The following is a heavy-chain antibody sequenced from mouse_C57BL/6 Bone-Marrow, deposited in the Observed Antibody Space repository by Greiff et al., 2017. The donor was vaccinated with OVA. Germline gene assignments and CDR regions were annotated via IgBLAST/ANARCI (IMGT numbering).Heavy chain of an antibody. D-gene: IGHD1-1*01. J-gene: IGHJ3*01. V-gene: IGHV1-55*01. Sequence: QVQLQQPGAELVMPGASVKLSCKASGYTFTSYWMHWVKQRPGQGLEWIGEIYPRSGNTYYNEKFKGKATLTADKSSSTAYMELRSLTSEDSAVYFCARENLYYGSAWFAYWGQGTLVTVSA. CDR1: GYTFTSYW. CDR3: ARENLYYGSAWFAY. CDR2: IYPRSGNT.